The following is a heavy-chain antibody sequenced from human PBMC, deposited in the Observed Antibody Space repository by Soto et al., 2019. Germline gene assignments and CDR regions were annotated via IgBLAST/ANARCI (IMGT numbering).Heavy chain of an antibody. D-gene: IGHD3-10*01. CDR2: IYPGDSDT. CDR1: GYSFTSYW. V-gene: IGHV5-51*01. J-gene: IGHJ6*02. Sequence: PGESLKISCKGSGYSFTSYWIGWVRQMPGKGLEWMGIIYPGDSDTRYSPSFQGQVTISADKSISTAYLQWSSLKASDTAMYYCARQVWFGELLTTYYYYGMDVWGQGTTVTVS. CDR3: ARQVWFGELLTTYYYYGMDV.